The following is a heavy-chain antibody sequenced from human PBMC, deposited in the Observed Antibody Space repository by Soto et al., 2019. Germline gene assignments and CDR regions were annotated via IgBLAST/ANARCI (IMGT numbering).Heavy chain of an antibody. D-gene: IGHD2-2*01. CDR2: IQSGGPT. J-gene: IGHJ3*02. CDR3: AIDLTVTRGCTSTSCYYDALDI. Sequence: GGSLRLSCAASGFTVSSKYMSWVRQAPGKGLEWVSLIQSGGPTYYADSVKGRFTISRDNAKNSLFLQMNSLRAEDTAVYYCAIDLTVTRGCTSTSCYYDALDIWGQGTMVTVSS. V-gene: IGHV3-66*01. CDR1: GFTVSSKY.